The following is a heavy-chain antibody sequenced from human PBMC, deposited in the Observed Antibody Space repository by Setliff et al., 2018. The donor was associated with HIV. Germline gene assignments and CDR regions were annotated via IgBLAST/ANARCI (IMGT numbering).Heavy chain of an antibody. D-gene: IGHD6-6*01. CDR3: ATPQTYEAAHWPFNY. CDR2: IYPGDSDT. CDR1: GYRFTDYW. Sequence: GESLKISCRGSGYRFTDYWIGWVRQMPGKGLEWMGVIYPGDSDTRYNPSFQGQVAISADKSISTAYLQWSSLKASDTAMYYCATPQTYEAAHWPFNYWGQGTLVTVSS. J-gene: IGHJ4*02. V-gene: IGHV5-51*01.